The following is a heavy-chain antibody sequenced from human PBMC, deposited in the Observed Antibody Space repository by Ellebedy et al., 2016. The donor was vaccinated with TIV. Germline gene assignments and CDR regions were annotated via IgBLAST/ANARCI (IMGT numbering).Heavy chain of an antibody. D-gene: IGHD3-3*02. Sequence: GESLKIPCAASGFPFSEYYMGLIRQAPGTGLAWVSVVWYDGRNKYYAASVKGRFTIYRDNSKNTLYLQMNSLRTEDTAMFYCARSPQHFYYFDYWGQGTLVTVSS. CDR2: VWYDGRNK. J-gene: IGHJ4*02. V-gene: IGHV3-33*08. CDR1: GFPFSEYY. CDR3: ARSPQHFYYFDY.